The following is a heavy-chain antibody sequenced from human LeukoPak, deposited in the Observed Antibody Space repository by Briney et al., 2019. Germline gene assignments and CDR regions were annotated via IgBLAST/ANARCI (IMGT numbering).Heavy chain of an antibody. CDR1: GYTFASCG. Sequence: GASVKVFCKASGYTFASCGISCVRQAPGQGLEWMGWISAYNGNTNYAQKLQGRVTMTTDTSTSTAYMELRSLRSDDTAVYYCARSIVVVPAACDYWGQGTLVTVSS. D-gene: IGHD2-2*01. V-gene: IGHV1-18*01. CDR3: ARSIVVVPAACDY. J-gene: IGHJ4*02. CDR2: ISAYNGNT.